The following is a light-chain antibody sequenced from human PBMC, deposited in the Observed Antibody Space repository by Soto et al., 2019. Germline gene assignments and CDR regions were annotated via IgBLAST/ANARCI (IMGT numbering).Light chain of an antibody. CDR3: QSYDSSLSGWV. J-gene: IGLJ3*02. Sequence: QLVLTQPPSVSGAPGQRVTIFCTGSSSNIGADYDVHWYQQLPGTAPKLLIYGNSNRPSGVPDRFSGSKSVTSASLAITGLQAEDETDYYCQSYDSSLSGWVFGGGTKLTVL. V-gene: IGLV1-40*01. CDR1: SSNIGADYD. CDR2: GNS.